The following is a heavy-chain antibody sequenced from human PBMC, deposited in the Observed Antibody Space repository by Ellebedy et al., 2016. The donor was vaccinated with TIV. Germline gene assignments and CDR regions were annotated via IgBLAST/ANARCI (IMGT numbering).Heavy chain of an antibody. CDR3: AREGRELESEDAFDI. D-gene: IGHD1-1*01. CDR2: ISGRGNYI. V-gene: IGHV3-21*01. CDR1: GFTFSSYW. Sequence: PGGSLRLSCAASGFTFSSYWMHWVRQAPGKGLVWVSSISGRGNYIYYADSLKGRFTISRDNAKNSLYLQVNSLRAEDTAVYYCAREGRELESEDAFDIWGQGTLVTVSS. J-gene: IGHJ3*02.